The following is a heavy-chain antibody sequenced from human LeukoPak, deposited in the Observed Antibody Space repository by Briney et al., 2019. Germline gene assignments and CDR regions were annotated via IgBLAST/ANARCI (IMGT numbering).Heavy chain of an antibody. Sequence: PSETLSLTCTVSGGSISSSSYYWGWIRQPPGKGLQWIGSIYYSGSTYYNPSLKSRVTISVDTSKNQFSLKLSSVTAADTAVYYCAILGYSYGNDYWGQGTLVTVSS. D-gene: IGHD5-18*01. CDR1: GGSISSSSYY. CDR3: AILGYSYGNDY. J-gene: IGHJ4*02. V-gene: IGHV4-39*01. CDR2: IYYSGST.